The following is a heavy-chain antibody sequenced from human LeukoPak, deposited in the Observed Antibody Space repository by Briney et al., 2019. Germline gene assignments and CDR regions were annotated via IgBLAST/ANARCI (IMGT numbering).Heavy chain of an antibody. J-gene: IGHJ4*02. CDR2: INPNSGGT. D-gene: IGHD1-1*01. V-gene: IGHV1-2*02. CDR1: GYTFTGYY. CDR3: ARDNWASRPFDY. Sequence: ASVKVSCKASGYTFTGYYMHWVRQAPGQGLEWMGWINPNSGGTNYAQKFQGRVTMTRDTSISTAYMELSRLRSDDTAVYYCARDNWASRPFDYWGQGTLVTVSS.